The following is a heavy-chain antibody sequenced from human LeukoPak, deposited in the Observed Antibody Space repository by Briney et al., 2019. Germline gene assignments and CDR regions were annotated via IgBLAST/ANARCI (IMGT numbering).Heavy chain of an antibody. CDR1: GGSISSGDYY. Sequence: PSQTLSLTCTVSGGSISSGDYYWSWIRQPPGKGLEWIGYIYYSGSTYYNPSLKSRVTISVDRSKNQFSLKLSSVTAADTAVYYCARDYRDGSGSYYTTGFDYWGQGTLVTASS. V-gene: IGHV4-30-4*01. CDR3: ARDYRDGSGSYYTTGFDY. D-gene: IGHD3-10*01. J-gene: IGHJ4*02. CDR2: IYYSGST.